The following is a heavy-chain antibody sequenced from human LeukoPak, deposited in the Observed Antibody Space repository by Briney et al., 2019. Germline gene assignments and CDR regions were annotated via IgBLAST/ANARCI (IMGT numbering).Heavy chain of an antibody. Sequence: GGSLRLSCAASGFTFSSYAMSWVRQAPGKGLEWVSTISGSGCSTYYADSVKGRFTISRDNSKNTLYLQMNSLRAEDTALYYCAKDHVAAGSSYWGQGTLVTVSS. D-gene: IGHD6-13*01. J-gene: IGHJ4*02. CDR3: AKDHVAAGSSY. CDR1: GFTFSSYA. CDR2: ISGSGCST. V-gene: IGHV3-23*01.